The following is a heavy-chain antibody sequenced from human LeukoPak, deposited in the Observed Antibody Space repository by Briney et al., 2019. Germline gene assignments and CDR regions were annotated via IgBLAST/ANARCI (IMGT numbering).Heavy chain of an antibody. D-gene: IGHD5-18*01. V-gene: IGHV1-18*01. Sequence: GASVTVSCKASGYTFTSYGISWVRQAPGQGLEWMGWISAYNGDTRYAQNVQGRVTMTKDTSTSTAYMELRGLRSDDTAVYYCARDPRIQLWSTYYHYMDVWGKGTTVTVS. CDR1: GYTFTSYG. CDR2: ISAYNGDT. J-gene: IGHJ6*03. CDR3: ARDPRIQLWSTYYHYMDV.